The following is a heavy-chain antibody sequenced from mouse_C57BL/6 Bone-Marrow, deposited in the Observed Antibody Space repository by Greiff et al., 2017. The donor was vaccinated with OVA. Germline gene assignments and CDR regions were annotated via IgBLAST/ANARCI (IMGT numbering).Heavy chain of an antibody. CDR3: ARERELSYYDYGLYYFDY. V-gene: IGHV1-39*01. CDR2: INPNYGTT. J-gene: IGHJ2*01. D-gene: IGHD2-4*01. Sequence: VQLKQSGPELVEPGASVKISCKASGYSFTDYNMNWVKQSNGKSLEWIGVINPNYGTTSYNQKFKGKATLTVDQSSSTAYMQLNSLTSEDSAVYYCARERELSYYDYGLYYFDYWGQGTTLTVSS. CDR1: GYSFTDYN.